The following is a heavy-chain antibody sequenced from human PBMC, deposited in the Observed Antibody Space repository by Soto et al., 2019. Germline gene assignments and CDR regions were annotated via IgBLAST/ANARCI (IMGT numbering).Heavy chain of an antibody. V-gene: IGHV3-23*01. Sequence: GGSLRLSCAASGFTFSSYAMSWVRQAPGKGLEWVSAISGSGGSTYYADSVKGRFTISRDNSKNTLYLQMNSLRAEDTAVYYCVQGRSGYFSKGTLNNWFDPWGQGTLVTVSS. D-gene: IGHD3-3*01. J-gene: IGHJ5*02. CDR1: GFTFSSYA. CDR3: VQGRSGYFSKGTLNNWFDP. CDR2: ISGSGGST.